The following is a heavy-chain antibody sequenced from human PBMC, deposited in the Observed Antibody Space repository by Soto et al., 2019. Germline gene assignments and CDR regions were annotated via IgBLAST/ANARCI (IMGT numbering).Heavy chain of an antibody. CDR1: GYTLTELS. D-gene: IGHD6-19*01. CDR3: ATVPLSRIAVAGTEGWDY. Sequence: ASVKVSCKVSGYTLTELSMHWVRQAPGKGLEWMGGFDPEDGETIYAQKFQGRITMTEDTSTDTAYMELSSLRSEDTAVYYCATVPLSRIAVAGTEGWDYWGQGTLVTVSS. V-gene: IGHV1-24*01. J-gene: IGHJ4*02. CDR2: FDPEDGET.